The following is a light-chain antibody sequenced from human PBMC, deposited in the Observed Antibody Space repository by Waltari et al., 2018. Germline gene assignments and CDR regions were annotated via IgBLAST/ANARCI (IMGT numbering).Light chain of an antibody. CDR3: ISYAGRNNLV. CDR2: EVS. V-gene: IGLV2-8*01. J-gene: IGLJ3*02. Sequence: QSALTQPPSASGSLRQSVTISCSGTISDIGDYNYVSWYQQHPGQAPKLIIYEVSKRPSGVPYRFSGSKSGHTASLTVSGLQSEDEAQYYCISYAGRNNLVFGGGTKLTVL. CDR1: ISDIGDYNY.